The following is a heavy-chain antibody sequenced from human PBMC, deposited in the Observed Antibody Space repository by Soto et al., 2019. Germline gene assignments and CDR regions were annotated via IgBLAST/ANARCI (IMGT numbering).Heavy chain of an antibody. CDR2: FDPEDGET. V-gene: IGHV1-24*01. Sequence: ASVKVSCKVSGYTLTELSMHWVRQAPGKGLEWMGGFDPEDGETIYAQKFQGRVTMTEDTSTDTAYMELSSLRSEDTAVYYCATDPGGYIVGVTHRVSDYWGQGPLASVPS. J-gene: IGHJ4*02. CDR3: ATDPGGYIVGVTHRVSDY. D-gene: IGHD1-26*01. CDR1: GYTLTELS.